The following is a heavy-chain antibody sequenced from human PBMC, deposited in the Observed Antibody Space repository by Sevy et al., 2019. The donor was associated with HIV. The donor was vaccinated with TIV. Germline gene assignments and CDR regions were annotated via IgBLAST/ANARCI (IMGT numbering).Heavy chain of an antibody. CDR1: GYTFTGHY. CDR3: LRIRFQPGAFDS. CDR2: IDPISAGT. J-gene: IGHJ4*02. V-gene: IGHV1-2*02. D-gene: IGHD7-27*01. Sequence: ASVKVSCKASGYTFTGHYLHWVRQAPGRGLEWMGWIDPISAGTNYAQKFKGRVTMARDTSISTAYMELSRLRFDDTAMYYCLRIRFQPGAFDSWGQGTLVTVSS.